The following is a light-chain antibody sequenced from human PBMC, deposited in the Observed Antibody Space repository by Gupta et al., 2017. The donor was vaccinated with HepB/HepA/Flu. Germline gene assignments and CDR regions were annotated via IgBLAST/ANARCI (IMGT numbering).Light chain of an antibody. J-gene: IGKJ2*01. V-gene: IGKV3-11*01. CDR1: QSVSSY. Sequence: EIVLTQSPATLSLSPGERATLSCRASQSVSSYLAWYQQKPGQTPRLLIYDAPNRATGIPARFSGSGSWIDFTLTISSREPEDFAVYYCQQRSNWPYTFGQGTKLEIK. CDR3: QQRSNWPYT. CDR2: DAP.